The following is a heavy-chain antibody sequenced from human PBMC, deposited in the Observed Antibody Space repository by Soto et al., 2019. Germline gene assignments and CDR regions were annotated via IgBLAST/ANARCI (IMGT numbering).Heavy chain of an antibody. V-gene: IGHV1-69*13. CDR2: IIPIFGTA. Sequence: SVKVSCKASGGTFSSYAISWVRQAPGQGLEWMGGIIPIFGTANYAQKFQGRVTITADESTSTAYMELSSLRSEDTAVYYCSSDRSAGSYSPCGQGTLVPVSA. CDR3: SSDRSAGSYSP. J-gene: IGHJ5*02. CDR1: GGTFSSYA. D-gene: IGHD1-26*01.